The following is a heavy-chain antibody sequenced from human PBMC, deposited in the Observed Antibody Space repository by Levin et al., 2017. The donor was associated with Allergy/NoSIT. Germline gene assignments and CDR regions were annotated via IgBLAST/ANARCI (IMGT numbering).Heavy chain of an antibody. V-gene: IGHV3-21*01. CDR3: ARISNWSGGNYFDH. CDR2: ITSRSSYI. D-gene: IGHD1-20*01. Sequence: GGSLRLSCAASGFTFDLFGMTWVRQAPGKGLEWVSSITSRSSYIHYSDSVKGRFTISRDNAKQSLFLQMDRLTADDTAVYYCARISNWSGGNYFDHWGLGTLVTVSS. J-gene: IGHJ4*02. CDR1: GFTFDLFG.